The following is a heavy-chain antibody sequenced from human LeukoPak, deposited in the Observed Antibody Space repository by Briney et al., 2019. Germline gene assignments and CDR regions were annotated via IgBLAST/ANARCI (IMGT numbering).Heavy chain of an antibody. CDR3: ARDRGYSYGWEYYFDY. CDR1: GFTFSSYS. D-gene: IGHD5-18*01. V-gene: IGHV3-48*01. Sequence: GGSLRLSCAASGFTFSSYSMSWVRQAPGKGLEWVSYISSSSSSIYYADSAKGRFTISRDNSKNTLYLQMNSLRAEDTAVYYCARDRGYSYGWEYYFDYWGQGTLVTVSS. CDR2: ISSSSSSI. J-gene: IGHJ4*02.